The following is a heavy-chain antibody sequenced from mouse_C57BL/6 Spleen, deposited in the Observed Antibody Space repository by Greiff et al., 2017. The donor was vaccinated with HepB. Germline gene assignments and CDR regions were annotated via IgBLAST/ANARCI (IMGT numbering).Heavy chain of an antibody. CDR3: ARSKLEYYAMDY. CDR1: GYTFTSYW. V-gene: IGHV1-64*01. CDR2: IHPNSGST. D-gene: IGHD4-1*01. J-gene: IGHJ4*01. Sequence: QVQLKQPGAELVKPGASVKLSCKASGYTFTSYWMHWVKQRPGQGLEWIGMIHPNSGSTNYNEKFKSKATLTVDKSSSTAYMQLSSLTSEDSAVYYCARSKLEYYAMDYWGQGTSVTVSS.